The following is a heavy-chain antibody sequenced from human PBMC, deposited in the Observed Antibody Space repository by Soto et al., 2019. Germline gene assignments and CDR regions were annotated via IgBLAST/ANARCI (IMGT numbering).Heavy chain of an antibody. V-gene: IGHV1-8*01. D-gene: IGHD3-3*01. CDR2: MNPNSGNT. CDR3: ARGTKYDFWSGYWY. Sequence: ASVKVSCKASGYTFTSYDTNWVRQATGQGLEWMVWMNPNSGNTGYAQKFQGRVTMTRNTSISTAYMELSSLRSEDTAVYYCARGTKYDFWSGYWYWGQGTLVTVSS. CDR1: GYTFTSYD. J-gene: IGHJ4*02.